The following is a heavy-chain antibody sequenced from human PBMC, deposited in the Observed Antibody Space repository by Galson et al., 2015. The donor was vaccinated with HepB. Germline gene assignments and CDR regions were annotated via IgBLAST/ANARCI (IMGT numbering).Heavy chain of an antibody. CDR3: AKGSTYGELSYFDY. CDR1: GFIFSSYT. V-gene: IGHV3-21*01. J-gene: IGHJ4*02. CDR2: VSSSYSFI. D-gene: IGHD3-10*01. Sequence: SLRLSCAASGFIFSSYTMNWVRQAPGKGLEWVSSVSSSYSFIYYADSVRGRFTISRDNAKNSLYLQMNSLRAEDTAVYYCAKGSTYGELSYFDYWGQGTLVTVSS.